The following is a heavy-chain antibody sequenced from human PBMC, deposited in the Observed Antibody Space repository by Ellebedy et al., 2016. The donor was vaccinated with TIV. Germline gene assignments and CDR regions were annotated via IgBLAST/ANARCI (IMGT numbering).Heavy chain of an antibody. Sequence: GGSLRLXXAASGFTFSDSYMSWIRQAPGKGLEWVSYISSSGSTIYYADSVKGRFTISRDNAKNSLYLQMNSLRAEDTALYYCAKASVGATFDYWGQGTLVTVSS. D-gene: IGHD1-26*01. CDR2: ISSSGSTI. V-gene: IGHV3-11*01. CDR3: AKASVGATFDY. J-gene: IGHJ4*02. CDR1: GFTFSDSY.